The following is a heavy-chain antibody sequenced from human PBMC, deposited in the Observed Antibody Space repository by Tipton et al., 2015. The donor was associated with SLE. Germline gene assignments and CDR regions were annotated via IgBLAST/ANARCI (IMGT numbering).Heavy chain of an antibody. CDR1: GFTFSSYA. Sequence: QVQLVQSGGGVVQSGRSLRLSCAASGFTFSSYAMHWVRQAPGKGLEWVAVISYDGSNKYYADSVKGRFTISRDNSKNTLYLQMNSLRAEDTAVYYCARVPSSSSWYDAFDIWGQGTMVTVSS. D-gene: IGHD6-13*01. V-gene: IGHV3-30*04. J-gene: IGHJ3*02. CDR2: ISYDGSNK. CDR3: ARVPSSSSWYDAFDI.